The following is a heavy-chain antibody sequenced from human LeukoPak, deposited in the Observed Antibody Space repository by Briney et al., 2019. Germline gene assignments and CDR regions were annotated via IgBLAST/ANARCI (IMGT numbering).Heavy chain of an antibody. V-gene: IGHV1-8*03. J-gene: IGHJ4*02. CDR1: GYTFTSYD. CDR3: ATIGASGSSYFDY. Sequence: ASVKVSCKASGYTFTSYDINWVRQATGQGLEWMGWMNPNSGNTGYAQKFQGRVTITRNTSISTAYMGLSSLRSEDTAVYYCATIGASGSSYFDYWAREPWSPSPQ. D-gene: IGHD6-6*01. CDR2: MNPNSGNT.